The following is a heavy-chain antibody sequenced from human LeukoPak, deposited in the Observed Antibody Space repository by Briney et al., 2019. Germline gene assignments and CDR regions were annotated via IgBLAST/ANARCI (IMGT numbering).Heavy chain of an antibody. V-gene: IGHV1-18*01. D-gene: IGHD2-8*01. Sequence: ASVKVSCKASNYTFTSYGISWVRQAPGQGLEWMAWVNAYNGDTNYAQKLQGRVTLTTETSTSTAYMELRSLRSDDTAVYYCAKLSVWSSWHFDYWGQGTLVAVSS. CDR2: VNAYNGDT. CDR1: NYTFTSYG. J-gene: IGHJ4*02. CDR3: AKLSVWSSWHFDY.